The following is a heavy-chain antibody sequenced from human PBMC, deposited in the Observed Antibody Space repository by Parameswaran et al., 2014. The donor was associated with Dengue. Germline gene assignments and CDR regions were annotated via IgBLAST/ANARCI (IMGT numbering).Heavy chain of an antibody. CDR2: ISAYNGDT. J-gene: IGHJ6*02. Sequence: SWVRQAPGQGLEWMGWISAYNGDTNSAQKLQGRVTMTTDTSTNTAYMELGSLRSDDTAVYFCARDVRIRKNNYDYGYYGWDVWGQGTTVTVSS. V-gene: IGHV1-18*01. CDR3: ARDVRIRKNNYDYGYYGWDV. D-gene: IGHD4/OR15-4a*01.